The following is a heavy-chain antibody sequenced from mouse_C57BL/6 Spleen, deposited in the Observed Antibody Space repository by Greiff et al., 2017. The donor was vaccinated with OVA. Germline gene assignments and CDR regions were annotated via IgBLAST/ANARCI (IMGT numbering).Heavy chain of an antibody. CDR2: INPNNGGT. CDR1: GYTFTDYN. V-gene: IGHV1-18*01. CDR3: ARDYYGGGFDY. D-gene: IGHD1-1*01. Sequence: EVQLQQSGPELVKPGASVKISCKASGYTFTDYNMDWVKQSHGKSLEWIGDINPNNGGTYYNQKFKGKATLTVDKSSSTAYMELRSLTSEDTAVYYCARDYYGGGFDYWGQGTTLTVSS. J-gene: IGHJ2*01.